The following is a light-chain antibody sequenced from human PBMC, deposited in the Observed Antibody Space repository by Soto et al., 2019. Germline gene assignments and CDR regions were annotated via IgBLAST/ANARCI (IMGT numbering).Light chain of an antibody. J-gene: IGLJ1*01. CDR2: NVN. V-gene: IGLV2-8*01. CDR1: SSDVGSYDY. CDR3: SSYTGSNSYV. Sequence: QSVLIQPPSVSGSPGQSVSISCTGTSSDVGSYDYVSWYQQHPGTVPKPVIYNVNTQPSGVPDRFSGSKSGNTASLTVSGLQAEDEADYYCSSYTGSNSYVLGTGTKVTVL.